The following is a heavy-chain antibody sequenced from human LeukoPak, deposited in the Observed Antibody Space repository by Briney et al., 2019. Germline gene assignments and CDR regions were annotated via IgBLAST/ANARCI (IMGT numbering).Heavy chain of an antibody. CDR2: IIPIFGTA. J-gene: IGHJ6*02. CDR3: ARPETKLELPYYYYYYGMDV. V-gene: IGHV1-69*13. Sequence: SVTVSCKASGYTFTSYGISWVRQAPGQGLEWMGGIIPIFGTANYAQKFQGRVTITADESTSTAYMELSSLRSEDTAVYYCARPETKLELPYYYYYYGMDVWGQGTTVTVSS. D-gene: IGHD1-7*01. CDR1: GYTFTSYG.